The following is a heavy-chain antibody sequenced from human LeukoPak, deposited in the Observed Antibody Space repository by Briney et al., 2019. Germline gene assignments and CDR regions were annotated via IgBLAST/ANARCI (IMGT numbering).Heavy chain of an antibody. Sequence: GGSLRLSCAASGFTFSSYGMSWVRQAPGKGLEWVSFIYSDNTHYSDSVKGRFTISRDNSKNTLYLQMNSQRAEDTAVYYCARGRYSGSYLVDYWGQGTLVTVSS. CDR1: GFTFSSYG. D-gene: IGHD1-26*01. CDR2: IYSDNT. CDR3: ARGRYSGSYLVDY. J-gene: IGHJ4*02. V-gene: IGHV3-53*01.